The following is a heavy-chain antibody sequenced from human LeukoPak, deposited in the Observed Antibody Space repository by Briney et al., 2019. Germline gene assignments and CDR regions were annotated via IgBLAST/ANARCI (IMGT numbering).Heavy chain of an antibody. V-gene: IGHV1-2*02. D-gene: IGHD3-22*01. Sequence: ASVKVSCMSSGYTFTAFYMHWVRQAPGQGLEWMGWINPTSGVTNYAQKFQGRVTMTRDTSITTAYMELSGLRSDDTAIYYCARDHYYHDSSGYYPNWGQGTMVTVSS. CDR1: GYTFTAFY. J-gene: IGHJ3*01. CDR2: INPTSGVT. CDR3: ARDHYYHDSSGYYPN.